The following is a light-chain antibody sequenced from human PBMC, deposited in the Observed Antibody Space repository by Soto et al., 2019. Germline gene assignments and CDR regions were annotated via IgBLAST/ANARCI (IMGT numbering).Light chain of an antibody. V-gene: IGKV1-5*01. J-gene: IGKJ5*01. Sequence: DIQMTQSPSTLSTSVGDRVTITCRASQNINGRLAWYQQKPGKAPNLLISDASSLKSVAPSRFSGSGSGTEFTLTISSLQPDDFANYYCQQCDSYSLTFGQGTRLEI. CDR3: QQCDSYSLT. CDR1: QNINGR. CDR2: DAS.